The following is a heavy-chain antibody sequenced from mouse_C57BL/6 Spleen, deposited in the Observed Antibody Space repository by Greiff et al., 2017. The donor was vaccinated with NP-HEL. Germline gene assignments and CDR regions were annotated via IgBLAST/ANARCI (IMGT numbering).Heavy chain of an antibody. V-gene: IGHV1-50*01. CDR2: IDPSDSYT. D-gene: IGHD1-1*01. CDR3: ARRLLHFDY. CDR1: GYTFTSYW. J-gene: IGHJ2*01. Sequence: VQLQQPGAELVKPGASVKLSCKASGYTFTSYWMQWVKQRPGQGLEWIGEIDPSDSYTNYNQKFKGKATLTVDTSSSTAYMQLSSLTSEDSAVYYCARRLLHFDYWGQGTTLTVSS.